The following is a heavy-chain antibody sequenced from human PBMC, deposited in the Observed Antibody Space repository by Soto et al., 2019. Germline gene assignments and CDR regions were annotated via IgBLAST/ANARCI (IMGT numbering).Heavy chain of an antibody. CDR3: ARARAVAGPHYYYYYGMDV. D-gene: IGHD6-19*01. CDR1: GYTFTGYY. J-gene: IGHJ6*02. CDR2: INPNSGGT. Sequence: QVQLVQSGAEVKKPGASVKVSCKASGYTFTGYYMHWVRQAPGQGLEWMGWINPNSGGTTYAQKFQGRVTMTRDTSISTAYMELSRLRSDDTAVYYCARARAVAGPHYYYYYGMDVWGQGTTVTVSS. V-gene: IGHV1-2*02.